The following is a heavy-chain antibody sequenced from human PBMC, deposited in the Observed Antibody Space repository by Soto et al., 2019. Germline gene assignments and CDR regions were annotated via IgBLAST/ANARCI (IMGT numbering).Heavy chain of an antibody. CDR2: ISTSGGTT. CDR3: ATGTAAPAH. D-gene: IGHD6-13*01. Sequence: EVQLLESGGGLVQPGGSLRPSCAASAFTFSTFDMSWVRQAPGKGLEWVSGISTSGGTTYYADSVKGRFTSSRDNSKNTLYLQMTSLRAEDTAVYYCATGTAAPAHWGQGTLVTVSS. J-gene: IGHJ1*01. CDR1: AFTFSTFD. V-gene: IGHV3-23*01.